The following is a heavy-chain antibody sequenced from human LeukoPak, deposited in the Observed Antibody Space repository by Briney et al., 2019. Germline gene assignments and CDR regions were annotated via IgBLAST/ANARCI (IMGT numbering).Heavy chain of an antibody. CDR3: ARDGRSCSGGSCYPH. CDR2: ISSSGGTI. CDR1: GFTFSSYE. V-gene: IGHV3-48*03. J-gene: IGHJ4*02. Sequence: GGSLRLSCAASGFTFSSYEMHWVCQAPGKGLEWVSYISSSGGTIYYADSVKGRFTISRDNAKNSLYLQMNSLRAEDTAIYFCARDGRSCSGGSCYPHWGQGTLVTVSS. D-gene: IGHD2-15*01.